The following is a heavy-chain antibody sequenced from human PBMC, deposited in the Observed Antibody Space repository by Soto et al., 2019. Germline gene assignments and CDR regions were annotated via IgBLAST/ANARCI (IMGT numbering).Heavy chain of an antibody. J-gene: IGHJ4*02. V-gene: IGHV3-23*01. Sequence: GGSLRLSCAASGFTFSSYAMSWVRQAPGKGLEWVSAISGSGGSTYYADSVKGRFTISRDNSKNTLYLQMNSLRAEDTAVYYCAKDEYYEFWSGLIFDYWGQGTLVTVSS. CDR1: GFTFSSYA. D-gene: IGHD3-3*01. CDR2: ISGSGGST. CDR3: AKDEYYEFWSGLIFDY.